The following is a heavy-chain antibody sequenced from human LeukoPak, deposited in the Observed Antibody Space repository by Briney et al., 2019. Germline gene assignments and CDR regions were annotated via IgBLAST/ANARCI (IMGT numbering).Heavy chain of an antibody. CDR2: INAGNGNT. D-gene: IGHD3-10*01. CDR3: ARARTMVRGVIITGYYYGMDV. CDR1: GYTFTSYA. V-gene: IGHV1-3*01. Sequence: ASVKVSCKASGYTFTSYAMHWVRQAPGQRLEWMGWINAGNGNTKYSQKFQGRATITRDTSASTAYMELSSLRSEDTAVYYCARARTMVRGVIITGYYYGMDVWGKGTTVTVSS. J-gene: IGHJ6*04.